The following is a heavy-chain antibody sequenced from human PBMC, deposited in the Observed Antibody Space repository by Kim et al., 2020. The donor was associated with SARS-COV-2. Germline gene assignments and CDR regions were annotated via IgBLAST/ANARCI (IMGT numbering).Heavy chain of an antibody. J-gene: IGHJ5*02. CDR3: ARSSAYTLNWFDP. CDR2: IYHSGDT. Sequence: SETLSRTCAVSGGSITSSYWWTWVRQPPGKGLEWIGEIYHSGDTNYNPSLKSRVSISVDKSKNQFSLRLSSVTAADTAVYYCARSSAYTLNWFDPWGQGTLVTVSS. D-gene: IGHD5-12*01. CDR1: GGSITSSYW. V-gene: IGHV4-4*02.